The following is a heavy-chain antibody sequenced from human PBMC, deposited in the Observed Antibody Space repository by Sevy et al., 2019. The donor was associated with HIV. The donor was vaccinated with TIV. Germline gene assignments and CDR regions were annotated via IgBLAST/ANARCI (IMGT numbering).Heavy chain of an antibody. CDR2: IYYNGHT. V-gene: IGHV4-39*02. J-gene: IGHJ6*02. Sequence: SETLSLTCSVSGGTIVSSGHYWGWIRQTPGKGLEWIGSIYYNGHTYYNPSLNSRLTISIDTSKNHFSLNLSSVTAADTAIDFCAREAGGYDYDYGMDVWGQGTTVTVSS. CDR1: GGTIVSSGHY. D-gene: IGHD5-12*01. CDR3: AREAGGYDYDYGMDV.